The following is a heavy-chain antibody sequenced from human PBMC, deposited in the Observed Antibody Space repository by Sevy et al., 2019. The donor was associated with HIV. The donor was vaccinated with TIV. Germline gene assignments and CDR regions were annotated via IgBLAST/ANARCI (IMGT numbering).Heavy chain of an antibody. D-gene: IGHD3-22*01. V-gene: IGHV4-59*01. CDR1: GGSISSYY. J-gene: IGHJ3*02. CDR3: ARERGYYDSSSYYYDAFDI. CDR2: IYYSGST. Sequence: SETLSLTCTVSGGSISSYYWSWIRQPPGKGLEWIGYIYYSGSTNYNPSLKSRVTISVDTSKNQFSLKLSSVTAADTAVYYCARERGYYDSSSYYYDAFDIWGQGTMVTVSS.